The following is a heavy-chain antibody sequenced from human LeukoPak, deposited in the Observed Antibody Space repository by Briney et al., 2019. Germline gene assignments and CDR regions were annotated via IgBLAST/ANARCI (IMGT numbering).Heavy chain of an antibody. V-gene: IGHV3-30-3*01. D-gene: IGHD5-18*01. CDR1: GFTFSSYA. J-gene: IGHJ6*02. CDR2: ISYDGSNK. CDR3: SRLSVDTSMPAYYYGMDV. Sequence: GGSLRLSCAASGFTFSSYAMHWVRQAPGKGLEWVAVISYDGSNKYYADSVKGRFTISRDNSKNTLYLQMNSLRAEDTAVYYCSRLSVDTSMPAYYYGMDVWGQGTTVTVSS.